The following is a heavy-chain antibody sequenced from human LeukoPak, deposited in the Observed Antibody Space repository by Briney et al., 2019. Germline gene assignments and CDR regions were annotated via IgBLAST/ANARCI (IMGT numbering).Heavy chain of an antibody. CDR1: GFTFSSYA. D-gene: IGHD3-10*01. CDR3: AIEWFGEL. J-gene: IGHJ4*02. CDR2: ISGCNGRT. Sequence: GGSLRLSCAASGFTFSSYAMSWVRQAPGRGLELVSAISGCNGRTYYADSVKSRFTISNDNSKNILYPQLNSLRGEGTAVYYCAIEWFGELWGQGTLVTVSS. V-gene: IGHV3-23*01.